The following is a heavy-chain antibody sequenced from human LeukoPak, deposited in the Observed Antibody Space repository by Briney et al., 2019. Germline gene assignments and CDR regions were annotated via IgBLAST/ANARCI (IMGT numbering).Heavy chain of an antibody. CDR2: ISGSGGST. D-gene: IGHD3-22*01. V-gene: IGHV3-23*01. CDR3: AKSRIDSGYYYYLDY. J-gene: IGHJ4*02. Sequence: GGSLRLSCAASGFTFSSYAMSWVRQAPGKGLEWVSAISGSGGSTYYADSVKGRFTISRDNSKNTLYLQMNGLRAEDTAVYYCAKSRIDSGYYYYLDYWGQGTLVTVSS. CDR1: GFTFSSYA.